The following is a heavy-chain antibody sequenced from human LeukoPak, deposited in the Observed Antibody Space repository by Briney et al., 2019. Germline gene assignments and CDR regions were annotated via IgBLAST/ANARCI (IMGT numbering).Heavy chain of an antibody. J-gene: IGHJ4*02. CDR1: GFDFGAYE. CDR3: TTLGYHLDS. Sequence: GGSLRLSCAASGFDFGAYEMNWVRQAPGKGLEWVAYFAGSDTTTYCADSVKGRFTISRDNARNSLYLQMNSLRAEDTALYYCTTLGYHLDSWGQGTLVTVSS. CDR2: FAGSDTTT. V-gene: IGHV3-48*03. D-gene: IGHD3-22*01.